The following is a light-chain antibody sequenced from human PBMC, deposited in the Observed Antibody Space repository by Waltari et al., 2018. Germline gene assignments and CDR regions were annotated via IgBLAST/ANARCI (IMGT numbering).Light chain of an antibody. J-gene: IGLJ2*01. Sequence: QSALTQPASVSGSPGQSITISCTGTSSDVGNYKRVSWYQQHPGKAPKPMIYAGSKRPSGVSDRLSGSKAGDMASLTISWLQPEDEAEYFCSSYAGSSKGVFGGGTKVTVL. CDR2: AGS. CDR1: SSDVGNYKR. V-gene: IGLV2-23*01. CDR3: SSYAGSSKGV.